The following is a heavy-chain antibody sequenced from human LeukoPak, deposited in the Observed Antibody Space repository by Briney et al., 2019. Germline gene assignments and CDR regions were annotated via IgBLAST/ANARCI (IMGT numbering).Heavy chain of an antibody. J-gene: IGHJ6*02. CDR3: ARVGYFDWLSRDYYYGMDV. D-gene: IGHD3-9*01. V-gene: IGHV3-30*03. Sequence: PGGSLRLSCVASGFTFSSYGMHWVRQAPGKGLEWVAVISYDGRHKYYADSVKGRFTISRDNSKNTLYLQMNSLRAEDTAVYYCARVGYFDWLSRDYYYGMDVWGQGTTVTVSS. CDR1: GFTFSSYG. CDR2: ISYDGRHK.